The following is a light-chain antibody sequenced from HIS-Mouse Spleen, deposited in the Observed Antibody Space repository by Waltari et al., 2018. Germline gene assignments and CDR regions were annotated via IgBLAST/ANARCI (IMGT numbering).Light chain of an antibody. V-gene: IGLV3-10*01. J-gene: IGLJ2*01. CDR1: ALPKKY. Sequence: SYELTQPPSVSVSPGQTARITCSGDALPKKYAYWYQHKSGQAPVLVIYEDSKRPSGIPEGFSGASSVTMATLTISGAQVEDEADYYCYSTDSSGNHRVFGGGTKLTVL. CDR2: EDS. CDR3: YSTDSSGNHRV.